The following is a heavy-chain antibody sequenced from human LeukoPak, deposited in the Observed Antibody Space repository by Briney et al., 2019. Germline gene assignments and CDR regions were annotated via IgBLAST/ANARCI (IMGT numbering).Heavy chain of an antibody. CDR3: ARASAPPSFYYYYGMDV. J-gene: IGHJ6*02. V-gene: IGHV3-48*03. CDR1: GFTFSNYE. CDR2: ISSSGSTI. Sequence: GGSLRLSCATSGFTFSNYEMNWVRQAPGKGLEWISYISSSGSTIYYADSVKGRFTISRDNAKNSLYLQMNSLRVEDTAVYYCARASAPPSFYYYYGMDVWSQGTTVTVSS.